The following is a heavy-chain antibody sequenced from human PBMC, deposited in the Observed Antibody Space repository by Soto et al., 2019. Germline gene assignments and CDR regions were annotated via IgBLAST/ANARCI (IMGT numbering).Heavy chain of an antibody. Sequence: GGSLRLSCAASGFTFSSYAMHWVRQAPGKGLEWVAVISYDGSNKYYADSVQGRFTISRDNSKNTLYLQMNSLRAEDTAVYYCARADEFGVGPGAVDYCGQGPLVTVS. D-gene: IGHD3-16*01. V-gene: IGHV3-30*01. CDR2: ISYDGSNK. CDR1: GFTFSSYA. J-gene: IGHJ4*02. CDR3: ARADEFGVGPGAVDY.